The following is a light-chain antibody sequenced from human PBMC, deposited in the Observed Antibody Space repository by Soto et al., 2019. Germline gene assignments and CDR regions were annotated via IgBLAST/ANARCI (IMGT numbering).Light chain of an antibody. V-gene: IGLV2-14*01. CDR2: EVS. CDR3: TPYTSSTTNYV. CDR1: SSDIGGYNY. Sequence: QSALTQPASVSGSPGQSITFSCTGTSSDIGGYNYVSWYQQHPGKAPKLMIYEVSNRPSGVSDRFSGSKSGNTASLTISGLQAEDEADYYCTPYTSSTTNYVFGTGTKLTVL. J-gene: IGLJ1*01.